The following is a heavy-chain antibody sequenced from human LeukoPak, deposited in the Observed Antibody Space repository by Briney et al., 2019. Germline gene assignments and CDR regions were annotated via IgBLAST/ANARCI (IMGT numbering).Heavy chain of an antibody. CDR2: ISSTSSYI. Sequence: GSLRLSCAASGFTFSTYTMNWVRQAPGKGLEWVSSISSTSSYIYYTDSMKGRFTISRDNAKNSLYPRMNSLRAEDTAVYYCAKGEFDSGWKFDYWGQGTRVTVSS. CDR3: AKGEFDSGWKFDY. J-gene: IGHJ4*02. V-gene: IGHV3-21*04. CDR1: GFTFSTYT. D-gene: IGHD5-12*01.